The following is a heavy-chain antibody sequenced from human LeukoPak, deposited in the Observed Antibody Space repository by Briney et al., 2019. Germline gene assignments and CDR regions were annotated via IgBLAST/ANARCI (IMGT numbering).Heavy chain of an antibody. V-gene: IGHV3-23*01. CDR2: ISGSGGST. CDR1: GFTFRSYA. J-gene: IGHJ4*02. CDR3: AKDRQQLVKGY. Sequence: GGSLRLSCAASGFTFRSYAMSWVRQAPGKGLEWVSAISGSGGSTYYADSVKGRFTISRDNSKNTLYLQMNSRRAEDTAVYYCAKDRQQLVKGYWGQGTLVTVSS. D-gene: IGHD6-13*01.